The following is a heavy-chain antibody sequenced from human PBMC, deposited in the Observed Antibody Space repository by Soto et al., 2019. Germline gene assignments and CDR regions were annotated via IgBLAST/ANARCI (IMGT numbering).Heavy chain of an antibody. CDR3: ARDPSTYYDFWSGPPKYYYGMDV. J-gene: IGHJ6*02. CDR1: GFTFSSYA. CDR2: ISYDGSNK. D-gene: IGHD3-3*01. V-gene: IGHV3-30-3*01. Sequence: GGSLRLSCAASGFTFSSYAMHWVRQAPGKGLEWVAVISYDGSNKYYADSVKGRFTISRDNSKNTLYLQMNSLRAEDTAVYYCARDPSTYYDFWSGPPKYYYGMDVWGQGTPVTVSS.